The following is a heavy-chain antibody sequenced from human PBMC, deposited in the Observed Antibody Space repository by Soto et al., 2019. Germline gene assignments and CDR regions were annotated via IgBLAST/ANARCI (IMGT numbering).Heavy chain of an antibody. CDR2: IIPILGIA. J-gene: IGHJ5*02. CDR1: GGTFSSYT. D-gene: IGHD2-2*01. V-gene: IGHV1-69*04. CDR3: ARDCSSTSCYAYP. Sequence: GASVNVSCKASGGTFSSYTISWLRQAPGQGLEWMGRIIPILGIANYAQKFQGRVTITADKSTSTAYMELSSLRSEDTAVYYCARDCSSTSCYAYPWGQGTLVTVSS.